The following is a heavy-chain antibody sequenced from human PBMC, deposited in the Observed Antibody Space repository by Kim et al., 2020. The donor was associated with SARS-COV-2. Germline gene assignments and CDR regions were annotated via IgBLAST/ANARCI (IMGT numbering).Heavy chain of an antibody. CDR2: IYYSGIT. CDR1: GGSISSSSYY. Sequence: SETLSLTCTVSGGSISSSSYYWGWIRQPPGKGLEWIGSIYYSGITYYNPSLKSRVTISVDTSKNQFSLKLSSVTAADTAVYYCATIITTLGLDIWGQGTMVTVSS. D-gene: IGHD3-22*01. J-gene: IGHJ3*02. CDR3: ATIITTLGLDI. V-gene: IGHV4-39*01.